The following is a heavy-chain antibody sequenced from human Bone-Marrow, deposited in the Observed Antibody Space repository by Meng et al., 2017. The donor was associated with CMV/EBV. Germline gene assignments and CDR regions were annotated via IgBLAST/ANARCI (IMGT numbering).Heavy chain of an antibody. Sequence: GESLKISCAASGFTFSSYEMNWVRQAPGKGLEWVSYISSSGSTIYYADSVKGRFTISRDNAKNSLYLQMNSLRAEDTAVYYCARDREGWRNDYYYYGMDVWGQGTTVPVYS. CDR1: GFTFSSYE. D-gene: IGHD3-3*01. J-gene: IGHJ6*02. CDR3: ARDREGWRNDYYYYGMDV. CDR2: ISSSGSTI. V-gene: IGHV3-48*03.